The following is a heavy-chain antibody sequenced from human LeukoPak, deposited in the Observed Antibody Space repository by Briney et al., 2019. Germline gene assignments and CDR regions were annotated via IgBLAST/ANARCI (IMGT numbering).Heavy chain of an antibody. CDR1: GGSISSGGYY. CDR2: IYHSGST. V-gene: IGHV4-30-2*01. J-gene: IGHJ4*02. Sequence: SETLSLTCTVSGGSISSGGYYWSWIRQPPGKGLEWIGYIYHSGSTYYNPSLKSRVTISVDRSKNQFSLKLSSVTAADTAVYYCARVAYDYVWGSCRPYYFDYWGQGTLVTVSS. CDR3: ARVAYDYVWGSCRPYYFDY. D-gene: IGHD3-16*02.